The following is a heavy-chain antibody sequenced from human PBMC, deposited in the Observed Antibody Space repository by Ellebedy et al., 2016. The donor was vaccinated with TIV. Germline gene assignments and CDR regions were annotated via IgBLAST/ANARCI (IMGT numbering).Heavy chain of an antibody. J-gene: IGHJ4*02. D-gene: IGHD5-18*01. CDR2: ISYDGSTE. V-gene: IGHV3-30*18. Sequence: GESLKISCAVSGFTFSNCGMHWVRQAPGKGLEWVAVISYDGSTEYYADSVKGRFTISRDNSKNTLYLQMNSLRPEDTAIYYCSKVNTTMVTVFSYIENWGQGTLVTVSS. CDR3: SKVNTTMVTVFSYIEN. CDR1: GFTFSNCG.